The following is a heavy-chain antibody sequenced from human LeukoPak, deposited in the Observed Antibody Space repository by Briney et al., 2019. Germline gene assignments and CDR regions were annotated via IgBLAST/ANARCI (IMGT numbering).Heavy chain of an antibody. D-gene: IGHD2-15*01. CDR2: INHSGST. CDR3: ARGLLLGYCSGGSCQPVFDY. CDR1: GGSFSGYY. J-gene: IGHJ4*02. V-gene: IGHV4-34*01. Sequence: PSETLSLTCAVCGGSFSGYYWSWIRQPPGKGLEWIGEINHSGSTNYHPSLKSRVTISVDTSKNQFSLKLSSVTAADTAVYYCARGLLLGYCSGGSCQPVFDYWGRGTLVTVSS.